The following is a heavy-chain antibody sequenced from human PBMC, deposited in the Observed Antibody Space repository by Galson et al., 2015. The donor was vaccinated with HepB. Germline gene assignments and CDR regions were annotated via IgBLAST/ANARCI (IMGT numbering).Heavy chain of an antibody. Sequence: SETLSLTCTVSGGSFSSRSYYWGWIRQSPGKRLEWIGSVFYTGSVSYNPSLKSRVTVSVDTSKTQVSLRLSSVTATDTAVYYCARRVLRYDCWSGQSWYFDLWGRGTLVTVSS. D-gene: IGHD3-3*01. CDR2: VFYTGSV. V-gene: IGHV4-39*01. J-gene: IGHJ2*01. CDR1: GGSFSSRSYY. CDR3: ARRVLRYDCWSGQSWYFDL.